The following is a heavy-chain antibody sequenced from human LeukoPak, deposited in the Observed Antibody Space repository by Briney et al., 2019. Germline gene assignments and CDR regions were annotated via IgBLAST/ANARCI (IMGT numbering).Heavy chain of an antibody. D-gene: IGHD3-22*01. V-gene: IGHV1-2*04. CDR2: INPNSGGT. J-gene: IGHJ4*02. CDR3: ARGAAYYYDSSGSIPYDY. CDR1: GYTFTGYY. Sequence: ASVKVSCKASGYTFTGYYMHWVRQAPGQGLEWMGWINPNSGGTNYAQKFQGWVTMTRDTSISTAYMELSRLRSDDTAVYYCARGAAYYYDSSGSIPYDYWGQGTLVTVSS.